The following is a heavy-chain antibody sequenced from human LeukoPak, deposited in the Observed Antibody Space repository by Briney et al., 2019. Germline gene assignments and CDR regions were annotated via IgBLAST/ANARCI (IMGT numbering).Heavy chain of an antibody. CDR1: GYTFTGYY. D-gene: IGHD2-15*01. CDR3: ASSFPQGTHYCSGGSCYGY. J-gene: IGHJ4*02. Sequence: ASVKVSCKASGYTFTGYYMHWVRQAPGQGLELKGWINPNSGGTNYAQKFQGRVTMTRDTSISTAYMELSRLRSDDTAVYYCASSFPQGTHYCSGGSCYGYWGQGTLVTVSS. CDR2: INPNSGGT. V-gene: IGHV1-2*02.